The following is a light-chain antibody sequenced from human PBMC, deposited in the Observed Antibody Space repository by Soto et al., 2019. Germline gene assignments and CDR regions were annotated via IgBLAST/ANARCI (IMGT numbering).Light chain of an antibody. J-gene: IGKJ4*01. CDR2: GVS. CDR3: QQYGDWPLT. CDR1: QSVRSTY. V-gene: IGKV3-15*01. Sequence: IVMSQSPVTLSLSPGERATLSCRASQSVRSTYLAWYQQKPGQAPRLXIFGVSNRAAGIPARFSGSGSGTEFTLTISSLQSEDFAVYYCQQYGDWPLTFGGGTKVDIK.